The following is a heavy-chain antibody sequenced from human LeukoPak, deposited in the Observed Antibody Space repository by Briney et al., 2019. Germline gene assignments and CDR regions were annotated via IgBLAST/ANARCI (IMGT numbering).Heavy chain of an antibody. CDR1: GFTFSHYA. Sequence: GGSLRLSCVTSGFTFSHYAMHWVRQAPGKGLEWVAVIWNDGSAKYYGDSVKGRFTISRDNAKKTVYLQMNSLRVEETAVYYCAKDAQRGFDYSNSLESWGQGALVTVSS. CDR2: IWNDGSAK. J-gene: IGHJ4*02. V-gene: IGHV3-33*06. D-gene: IGHD4-11*01. CDR3: AKDAQRGFDYSNSLES.